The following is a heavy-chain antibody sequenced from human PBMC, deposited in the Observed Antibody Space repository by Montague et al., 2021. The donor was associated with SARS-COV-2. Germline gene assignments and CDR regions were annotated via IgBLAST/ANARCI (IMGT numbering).Heavy chain of an antibody. CDR1: TDSFSGYY. J-gene: IGHJ6*02. D-gene: IGHD2-2*02. CDR3: ARDPSKQLLLYPVGDYYYGMDV. V-gene: IGHV4-34*01. CDR2: ITHSGST. Sequence: SETLSLTCAVYTDSFSGYYWSWIRQSPGKGLEWIGEITHSGSTNHNPSLQSRVTISVDTSKNQFSLKLNSVTAADTAVYYCARDPSKQLLLYPVGDYYYGMDVWGQGTTVTVSS.